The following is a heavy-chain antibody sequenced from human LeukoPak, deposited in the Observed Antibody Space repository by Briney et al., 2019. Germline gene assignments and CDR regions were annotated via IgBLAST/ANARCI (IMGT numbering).Heavy chain of an antibody. CDR1: GGSISSYY. D-gene: IGHD5-18*01. Sequence: SETLSLTCTVSGGSISSYYWSWIRQPPGKGLEWIGYIYYSGNTNYNPSLRSRVTISVDTSENQFSLNLSSVTAADTAVYYCARVDTVMAYYFDLWGQGTLVTVSS. CDR2: IYYSGNT. CDR3: ARVDTVMAYYFDL. V-gene: IGHV4-59*01. J-gene: IGHJ4*02.